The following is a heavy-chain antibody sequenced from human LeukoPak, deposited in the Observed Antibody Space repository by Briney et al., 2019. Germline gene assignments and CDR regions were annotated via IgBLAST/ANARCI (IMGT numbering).Heavy chain of an antibody. V-gene: IGHV5-51*01. CDR2: IHPGDSDT. D-gene: IGHD5-24*01. CDR1: GYSFTSYW. J-gene: IGHJ4*02. CDR3: ATHPGGLQSGFDN. Sequence: KHGESLKISCKGSGYSFTSYWIGWVRQMPGKGLEYMGIIHPGDSDTRYSPSFQGQVTISVDRSSSTAYIQWSRLKASDTAMYYCATHPGGLQSGFDNWGQGTLSPSPQ.